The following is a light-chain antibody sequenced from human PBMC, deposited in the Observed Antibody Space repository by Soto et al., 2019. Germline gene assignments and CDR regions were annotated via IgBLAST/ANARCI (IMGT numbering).Light chain of an antibody. J-gene: IGKJ5*01. V-gene: IGKV3-11*01. Sequence: EIVLTPSPATLSLSPGERATLSCRASQSVSRYLAWYQQKPGQAPRLLIYDASNGATGIPARFSGSGSGTDFTLTISSLEPEDFAVYYCQQRSSWPITFGQGTRLEI. CDR2: DAS. CDR1: QSVSRY. CDR3: QQRSSWPIT.